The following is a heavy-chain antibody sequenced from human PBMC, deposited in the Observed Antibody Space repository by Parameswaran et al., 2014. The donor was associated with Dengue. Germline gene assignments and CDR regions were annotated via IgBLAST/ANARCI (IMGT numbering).Heavy chain of an antibody. V-gene: IGHV4-39*01. J-gene: IGHJ6*02. D-gene: IGHD4-23*01. CDR1: GGSISSSSYY. CDR3: ARHRTTVVTRWEGMDV. CDR2: IYYSGST. Sequence: ASETLSLTCTVSGGSISSSSYYWGWIRQPPGKGLEWIGSIYYSGSTYYNPSLKSRVTISVDTSKNQFSLKLSSVTAADTAVYYCARHRTTVVTRWEGMDVWGQGTTVTVSS.